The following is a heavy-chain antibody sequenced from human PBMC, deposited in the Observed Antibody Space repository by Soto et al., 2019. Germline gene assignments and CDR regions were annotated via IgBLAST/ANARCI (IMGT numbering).Heavy chain of an antibody. V-gene: IGHV1-69*01. D-gene: IGHD2-15*01. J-gene: IGHJ6*02. CDR2: IIPIFGTA. Sequence: QVPLVQSGAEVKKPGSSVKVSCKAPGGTFSSYAISWVRQAPGQGLEWMGGIIPIFGTANYAQKFQGRVTITADESTSTGYMELRSLRSEDTAVYYCARSQGGSSSLDIYYYSYYGMDVWGQGTTVTVSS. CDR1: GGTFSSYA. CDR3: ARSQGGSSSLDIYYYSYYGMDV.